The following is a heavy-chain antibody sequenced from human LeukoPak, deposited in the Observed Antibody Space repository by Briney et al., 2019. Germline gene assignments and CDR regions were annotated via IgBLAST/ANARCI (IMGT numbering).Heavy chain of an antibody. Sequence: HSQTLSLSRTVSGDSMSSDSYYWSWIRQHPGKGLEWIGYIFYSGRTYYNPSLKSRLTISIDTSKELCSLNLTSVTAADTAVYYCARSAFTTRRFEQWAQGTVVTVSS. CDR3: ARSAFTTRRFEQ. CDR2: IFYSGRT. J-gene: IGHJ1*01. CDR1: GDSMSSDSYY. D-gene: IGHD3-3*01. V-gene: IGHV4-31*03.